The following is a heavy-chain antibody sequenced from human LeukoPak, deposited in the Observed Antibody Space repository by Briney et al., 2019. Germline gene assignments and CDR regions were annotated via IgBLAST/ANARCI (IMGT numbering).Heavy chain of an antibody. V-gene: IGHV3-30-3*01. Sequence: PGRSLGLSCAASGFTFSSYAMHWVRQAPGKGLEWVAVISYDGSNKYYADSVKGRFTISRDNSKNTLYLQMNSLRAEDTAVYYCARDYSREDWGQGTLVTVSS. D-gene: IGHD1-26*01. CDR3: ARDYSRED. CDR1: GFTFSSYA. CDR2: ISYDGSNK. J-gene: IGHJ4*02.